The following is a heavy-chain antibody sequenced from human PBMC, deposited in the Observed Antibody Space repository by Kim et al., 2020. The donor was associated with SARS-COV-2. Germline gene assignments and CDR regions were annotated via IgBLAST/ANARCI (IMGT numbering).Heavy chain of an antibody. CDR2: FDPEDGET. CDR3: ATDPTYYYDQSQYGY. Sequence: ASVKVSCKVSGYTLTELSMHWVRQAPGKGLEWMGGFDPEDGETIYAQKFQGRVTMTEDTSTDTAYMDLSSLRSEDTAVYYCATDPTYYYDQSQYGYWGQGTLVTVSS. J-gene: IGHJ4*02. V-gene: IGHV1-24*01. CDR1: GYTLTELS. D-gene: IGHD3-22*01.